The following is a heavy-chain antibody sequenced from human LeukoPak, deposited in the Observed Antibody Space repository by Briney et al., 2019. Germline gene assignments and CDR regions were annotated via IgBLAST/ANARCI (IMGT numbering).Heavy chain of an antibody. CDR2: INWNDGST. CDR3: VRLGRDGYTYGAAY. V-gene: IGHV3-20*04. CDR1: GYSFDDYG. Sequence: GGSLRLSCAGSGYSFDDYGMWWVRNAPGKGMEWVGGINWNDGSTGYAASVKGRCTISRDNAKNALYLEMNSLRPENTAFYYCVRLGRDGYTYGAAYWGLGTLVTVSS. J-gene: IGHJ1*01. D-gene: IGHD5-24*01.